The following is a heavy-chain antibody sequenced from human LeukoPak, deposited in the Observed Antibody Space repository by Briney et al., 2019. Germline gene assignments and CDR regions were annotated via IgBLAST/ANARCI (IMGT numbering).Heavy chain of an antibody. Sequence: GASVKVSCKASGYTFTSYAMNWVRQAPGQGLEWMGWISAYNGNTNYAQKLQGRVTMTTDTSTSTAYMELRSLRSDDTAVYYCARDAYYDFWSGYYHYYYYMDVWGKGTTVTVSS. V-gene: IGHV1-18*01. CDR3: ARDAYYDFWSGYYHYYYYMDV. CDR2: ISAYNGNT. J-gene: IGHJ6*03. CDR1: GYTFTSYA. D-gene: IGHD3-3*01.